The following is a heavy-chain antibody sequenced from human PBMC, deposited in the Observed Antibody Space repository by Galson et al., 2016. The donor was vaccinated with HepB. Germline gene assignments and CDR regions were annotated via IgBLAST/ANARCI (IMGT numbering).Heavy chain of an antibody. D-gene: IGHD4-23*01. CDR1: GLAVTSDY. V-gene: IGHV3-53*05. CDR2: IYDAANT. Sequence: SLRLSCAASGLAVTSDYTGWVRQAPGKGLEWVSFIYDAANTYYSESVKGRFTISRDRSKNTLYLQMNSLRLEDTAVYYCSRAERWYNFDLWGRGTLVTVSS. CDR3: SRAERWYNFDL. J-gene: IGHJ2*01.